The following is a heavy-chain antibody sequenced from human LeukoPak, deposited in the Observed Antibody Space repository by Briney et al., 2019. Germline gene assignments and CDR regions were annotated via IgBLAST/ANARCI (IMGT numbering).Heavy chain of an antibody. J-gene: IGHJ4*02. V-gene: IGHV1-2*02. CDR1: GYRFTDYY. D-gene: IGHD2-15*01. CDR2: LNPKRCGT. Sequence: ASVKVSCKASGYRFTDYYIHWVRQAPGQGQVWMGWLNPKRCGTMYAQKFKGRVTMTRDTSITTAYMEVSRLGSDDTAVYYCAREPRPRGGWFVSDWGEGTLVTVSA. CDR3: AREPRPRGGWFVSD.